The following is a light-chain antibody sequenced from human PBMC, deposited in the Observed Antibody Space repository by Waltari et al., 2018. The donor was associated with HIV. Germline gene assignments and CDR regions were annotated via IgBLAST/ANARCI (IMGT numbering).Light chain of an antibody. CDR3: SSYTSINTWV. CDR1: SSDVGGYNY. CDR2: DFS. J-gene: IGLJ3*02. Sequence: QSALTQPASVSGSPGQSITISCTGTSSDVGGYNYVSWYQHHPGKAPELMIFDFSNRPSGVSNRFAGSKTGNTASLTISGLQAEDEADYYCSSYTSINTWVFGTGTKLTVL. V-gene: IGLV2-14*01.